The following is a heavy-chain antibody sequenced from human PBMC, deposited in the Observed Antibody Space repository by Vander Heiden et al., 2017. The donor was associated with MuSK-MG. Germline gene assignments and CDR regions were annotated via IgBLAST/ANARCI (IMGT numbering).Heavy chain of an antibody. CDR3: ARGKGVKGV. Sequence: QVQLQQSGAGLLKPSETLSPTCAAYGGSFSGYYWGWIRQPPGKGLEWIGEINHSGSTNYNPSLRSRVTISVDTTKNQFSLKLSSVTAADTAVYYCARGKGVKGVWGKGTTVTVSS. J-gene: IGHJ6*04. CDR1: GGSFSGYY. CDR2: INHSGST. V-gene: IGHV4-34*01.